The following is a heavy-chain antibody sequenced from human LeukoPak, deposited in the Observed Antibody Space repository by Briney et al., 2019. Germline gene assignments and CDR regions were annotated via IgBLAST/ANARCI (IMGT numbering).Heavy chain of an antibody. D-gene: IGHD5-24*01. CDR1: GFTFTTYW. CDR3: ARGFDGYYGFDI. J-gene: IGHJ3*02. CDR2: INQDGIEK. Sequence: GGSLRLSCAASGFTFTTYWVSWVRQAPGKGLEWVANINQDGIEKYYVASVKGRFTISRDNAKNSMSVQMNSLRGEDTAVYYCARGFDGYYGFDIWGQGTMVTVSS. V-gene: IGHV3-7*05.